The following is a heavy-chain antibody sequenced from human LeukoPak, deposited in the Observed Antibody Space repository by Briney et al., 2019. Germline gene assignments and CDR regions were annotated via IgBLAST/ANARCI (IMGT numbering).Heavy chain of an antibody. CDR3: ATSYYYDSSGYYYPFDY. V-gene: IGHV4-59*08. CDR2: IYYSGST. J-gene: IGHJ4*02. D-gene: IGHD3-22*01. Sequence: SETLSLTCTVSGGSISSYYWSWIRQPPGKGLEWIGNIYYSGSTNYNPSLKSRVTISVDTSKNQFSLKLSSVTAADTAVYYCATSYYYDSSGYYYPFDYWGQGTLVTVSS. CDR1: GGSISSYY.